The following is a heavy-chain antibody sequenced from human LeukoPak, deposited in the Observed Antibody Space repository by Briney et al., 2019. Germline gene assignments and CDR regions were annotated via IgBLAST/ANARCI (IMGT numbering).Heavy chain of an antibody. CDR2: IYSGGST. D-gene: IGHD2-2*02. Sequence: GGSLRLSCAASGFTFSSYSMNWVRQAPGKGLEWVSVIYSGGSTYYADSVKGRFTISRDNSKNTLYLQMNSLRAEDTAVYYCARLGYCSSTSCYTGFDYWGQGTLVTVSS. V-gene: IGHV3-53*01. CDR3: ARLGYCSSTSCYTGFDY. J-gene: IGHJ4*02. CDR1: GFTFSSYS.